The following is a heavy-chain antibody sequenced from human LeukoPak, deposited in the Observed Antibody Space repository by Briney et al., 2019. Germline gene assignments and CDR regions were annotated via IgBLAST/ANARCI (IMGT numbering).Heavy chain of an antibody. V-gene: IGHV4-61*01. CDR2: IYYSGST. CDR3: TRGSIAYYYMDV. CDR1: GYSISSGYY. D-gene: IGHD3-22*01. Sequence: TPETLSLTCTVSGYSISSGYYWSWIRQPPGKGLEWIGNIYYSGSTNYNPSLKSRVTISVDTSKNQFSLKLSSVTAADTAVYYCTRGSIAYYYMDVWGKGTTVTISS. J-gene: IGHJ6*03.